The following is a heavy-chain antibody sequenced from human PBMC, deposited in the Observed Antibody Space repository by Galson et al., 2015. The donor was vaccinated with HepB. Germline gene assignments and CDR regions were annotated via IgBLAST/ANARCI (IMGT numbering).Heavy chain of an antibody. D-gene: IGHD3-16*01. CDR2: ISYDGSNY. Sequence: SLRLSCAASGLTFSNYVIHWVRQAPGKGLEWVAVISYDGSNYDYADSVKGRFTISRDNSKNTLYLQMNSLRPEDTAVYFCARVASRDPDIICYGYDYDFYGMDVWGQGTTVTVSS. J-gene: IGHJ6*02. CDR1: GLTFSNYV. CDR3: ARVASRDPDIICYGYDYDFYGMDV. V-gene: IGHV3-30-3*01.